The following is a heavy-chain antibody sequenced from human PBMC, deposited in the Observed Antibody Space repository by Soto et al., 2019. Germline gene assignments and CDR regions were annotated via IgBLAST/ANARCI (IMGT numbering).Heavy chain of an antibody. Sequence: EVQLVESGGGLVQPGGSLRLSCAASGFTFSSYSMNWVRQAPGKGLEWVSYISSSSSTIYYADSVKGRFTISRDNAKNARYRQMNSRRDEDTAGYYGARDALRSGDRGDYWGQGTLVTVSS. J-gene: IGHJ4*02. CDR3: ARDALRSGDRGDY. CDR1: GFTFSSYS. V-gene: IGHV3-48*02. CDR2: ISSSSSTI. D-gene: IGHD3-10*01.